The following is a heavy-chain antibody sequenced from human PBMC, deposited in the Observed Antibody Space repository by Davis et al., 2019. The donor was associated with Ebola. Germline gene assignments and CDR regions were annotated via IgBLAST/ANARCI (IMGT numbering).Heavy chain of an antibody. D-gene: IGHD4-17*01. J-gene: IGHJ3*02. CDR1: AFTFSSYA. Sequence: PGGSLRLSCAASAFTFSSYAMSWVRQAPGKGLEWVSAISGSGGSTYYADSVKGRFTVSRDNSKKTMYLQMNSLRDEDTAVYYCAADAYGDYLDTGAFDIWGQGTMVTVSS. V-gene: IGHV3-23*01. CDR3: AADAYGDYLDTGAFDI. CDR2: ISGSGGST.